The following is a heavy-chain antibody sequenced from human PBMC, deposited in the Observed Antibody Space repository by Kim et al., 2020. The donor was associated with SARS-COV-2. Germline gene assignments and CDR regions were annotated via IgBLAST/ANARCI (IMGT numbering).Heavy chain of an antibody. CDR3: ARETGGYYYDSSGPSSVSDY. Sequence: ASVKVSCKASGYTFTSYAMHWVRQAPGQRLEWMGWINAGNGNTKYSQKFQGRVTITRDTSASTAYMELSSLRSEDTAVYYCARETGGYYYDSSGPSSVSDYWGQGTLVTVSS. V-gene: IGHV1-3*01. CDR2: INAGNGNT. D-gene: IGHD3-22*01. J-gene: IGHJ4*02. CDR1: GYTFTSYA.